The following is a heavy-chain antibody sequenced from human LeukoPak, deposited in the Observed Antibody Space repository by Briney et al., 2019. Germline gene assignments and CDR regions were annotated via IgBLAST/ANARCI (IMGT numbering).Heavy chain of an antibody. J-gene: IGHJ6*03. CDR1: GFTFSDYY. CDR3: ARVGDLSSGWYVPRGYYYYYMDV. D-gene: IGHD6-19*01. V-gene: IGHV3-11*04. Sequence: PGGSLRLSCAASGFTFSDYYMSWIRQAPGKGLEWVSYISSSGSTIYYADSVKGRFTISRDNAKNSLYLQMNSLRAEDTAVYYCARVGDLSSGWYVPRGYYYYYMDVWGKGTTVTVSS. CDR2: ISSSGSTI.